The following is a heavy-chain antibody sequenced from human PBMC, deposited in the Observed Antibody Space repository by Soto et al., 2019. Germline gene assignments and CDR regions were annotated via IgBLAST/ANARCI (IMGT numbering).Heavy chain of an antibody. CDR3: ARPDFGDYWYFDL. Sequence: GASVKVSCKASGVTFSSHTFSWQRQSPGQGLEWMGRIIPALGTATYAQKFQGSVTITADESATTVYMELNSLRSEDTAVYYCARPDFGDYWYFDLWGRGTLVTVSS. CDR1: GVTFSSHT. V-gene: IGHV1-69*08. CDR2: IIPALGTA. J-gene: IGHJ2*01. D-gene: IGHD4-17*01.